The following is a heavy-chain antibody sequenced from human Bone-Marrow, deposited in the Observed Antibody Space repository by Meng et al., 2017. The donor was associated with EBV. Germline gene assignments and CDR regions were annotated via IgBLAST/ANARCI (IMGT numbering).Heavy chain of an antibody. J-gene: IGHJ1*01. CDR2: ISASGGT. CDR3: AKGGGNSAAEYFQH. D-gene: IGHD4-23*01. CDR1: GFTFSSYV. Sequence: EVQLLESGGGLVQPGGSLRLSCAASGFTFSSYVMRWVRQAPGKGLEWISTISASGGTYYADSVKGRFTISRDSSKNTLFLQMNSLRAEDTAVYYCAKGGGNSAAEYFQHWGQGTLVTVSS. V-gene: IGHV3-23*01.